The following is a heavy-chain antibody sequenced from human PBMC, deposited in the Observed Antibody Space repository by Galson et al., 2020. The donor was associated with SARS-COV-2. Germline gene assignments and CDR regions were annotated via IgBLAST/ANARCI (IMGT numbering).Heavy chain of an antibody. Sequence: ASVKVSCKASGYTFNNYALNWVRQAPGQGLDWLAWTNTNTGNPTYAQGFTGRFVFSLDTSISTAYLQISSLKAEDTAVYYCARGAGAWFGELLDYWGQGTLVTVSS. V-gene: IGHV7-4-1*02. CDR3: ARGAGAWFGELLDY. CDR2: TNTNTGNP. CDR1: GYTFNNYA. J-gene: IGHJ4*02. D-gene: IGHD3-10*01.